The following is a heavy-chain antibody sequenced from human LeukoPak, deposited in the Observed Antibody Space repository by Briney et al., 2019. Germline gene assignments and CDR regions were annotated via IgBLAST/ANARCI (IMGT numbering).Heavy chain of an antibody. CDR3: ATHRLRLGELSLLVFDY. Sequence: GSVKVSCKVSGYTLTELSMHWVRQAPGKGLEWMGGFDPEDGVTIYAQKFQGRVTMTEDTSTDTAYMELSSLRSEDTAVYYCATHRLRLGELSLLVFDYWGQGTLVTVSS. V-gene: IGHV1-24*01. CDR2: FDPEDGVT. D-gene: IGHD3-16*02. J-gene: IGHJ4*02. CDR1: GYTLTELS.